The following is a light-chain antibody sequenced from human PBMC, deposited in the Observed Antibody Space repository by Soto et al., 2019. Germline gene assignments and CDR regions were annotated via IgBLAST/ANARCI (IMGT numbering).Light chain of an antibody. V-gene: IGKV3-20*01. CDR3: QQYGSSPCT. CDR2: GAS. J-gene: IGKJ1*01. CDR1: QSVSSSY. Sequence: EIVLTQSPGTLSLSPGERATLSCRASQSVSSSYLAWYQQKPGQAPRLLTYGASSRATGIPDRFSGSGSGTDFTLTISRLEPEDFAVYYCQQYGSSPCTFGQGTKVEIK.